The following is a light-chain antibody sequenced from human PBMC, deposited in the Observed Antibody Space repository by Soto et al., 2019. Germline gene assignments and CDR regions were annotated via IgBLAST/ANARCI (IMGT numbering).Light chain of an antibody. CDR3: AAWDDSLNGFYV. V-gene: IGLV1-44*01. CDR2: TNN. J-gene: IGLJ1*01. CDR1: SSNIANKA. Sequence: QSVLTQPRSASGTPGQRLTISGSGSSSNIANKAVNWYQQFPGTAPKLLIYTNNQRPSGVPYRFSGSKSGTSASLAISGLQSEDEPDYYCAAWDDSLNGFYVFGTGTKLTVL.